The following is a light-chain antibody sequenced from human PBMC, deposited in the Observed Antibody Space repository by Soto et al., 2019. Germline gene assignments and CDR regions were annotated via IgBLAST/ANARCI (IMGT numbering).Light chain of an antibody. J-gene: IGKJ3*01. Sequence: DIVMTQSPDSLAVSLGERATIKCKSSQSVLHRSNNKNYLAWYQQKPGQTPKLLINWASTRESGVPERFSGSGSATDFTLTISSLQPEDLATYYCQQSYTTLFTFGPGTKVDI. CDR1: QSVLHRSNNKNY. CDR3: QQSYTTLFT. V-gene: IGKV4-1*01. CDR2: WAS.